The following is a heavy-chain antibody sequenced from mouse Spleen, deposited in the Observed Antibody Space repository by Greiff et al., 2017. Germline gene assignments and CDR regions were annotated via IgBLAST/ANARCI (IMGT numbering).Heavy chain of an antibody. CDR1: GYTFTNYW. V-gene: IGHV1-69*01. Sequence: QVQLQQSGAELVMPGASVKLSCKASGYTFTNYWMYWVKQRPGQGLDWIGEIDPSDSYTNYNQKFKGKATLTVDKSSSTAYMQLSSLTSEDSAVYYCARRDYDLFAYWGQGTLVTVSA. CDR2: IDPSDSYT. J-gene: IGHJ3*01. CDR3: ARRDYDLFAY. D-gene: IGHD2-4*01.